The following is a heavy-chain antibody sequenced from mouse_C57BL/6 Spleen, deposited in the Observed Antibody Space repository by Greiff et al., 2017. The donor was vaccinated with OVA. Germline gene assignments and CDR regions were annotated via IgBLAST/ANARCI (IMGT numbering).Heavy chain of an antibody. CDR3: ARGQLRLRDAMDY. Sequence: QVQLQQPGPELVQPGASVKLSCKASGYTFTSYWMHWVKQRPGQGLEWIGNINPSNGGTNYNEKFKSKATLTVDKSSSTAYMQLSSLTSEDSAVDYGARGQLRLRDAMDYWGQGTSVTVSS. CDR2: INPSNGGT. J-gene: IGHJ4*01. CDR1: GYTFTSYW. V-gene: IGHV1-53*01. D-gene: IGHD3-2*02.